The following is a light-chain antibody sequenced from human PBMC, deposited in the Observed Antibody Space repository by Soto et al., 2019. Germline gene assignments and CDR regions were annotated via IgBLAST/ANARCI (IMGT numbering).Light chain of an antibody. J-gene: IGLJ2*01. CDR3: SSYTNSSTLVG. V-gene: IGLV2-14*01. Sequence: QSALTQPASVSGSPGQSITISCTGTSSDVGGYNFVSWYQHHPGKAPKLIIYEVSNRPSGVSNRFSASKSGNTASLTISGLQAEDEVDYYCSSYTNSSTLVGFGGGTKLTVL. CDR2: EVS. CDR1: SSDVGGYNF.